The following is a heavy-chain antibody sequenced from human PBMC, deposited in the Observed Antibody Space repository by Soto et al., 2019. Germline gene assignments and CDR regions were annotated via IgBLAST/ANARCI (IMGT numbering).Heavy chain of an antibody. CDR3: ARDQGDYVWESDRYPSEDYGMDV. V-gene: IGHV3-53*01. D-gene: IGHD3-16*02. Sequence: GGSLRLSCAASGFTVSSNYISWVRQAPGKGLAWVSVIYSGGSTYYADSVKGRFTISGDNSKNTLYLQMNSLKAEVSAVYYCARDQGDYVWESDRYPSEDYGMDVLSQGTTVTVSS. CDR2: IYSGGST. J-gene: IGHJ6*02. CDR1: GFTVSSNY.